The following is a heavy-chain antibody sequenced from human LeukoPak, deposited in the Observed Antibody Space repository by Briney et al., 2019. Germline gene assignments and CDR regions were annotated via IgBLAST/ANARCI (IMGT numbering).Heavy chain of an antibody. V-gene: IGHV3-49*04. Sequence: GGSLRLSCAASGFTFSSYAMSWVRQAPGKGLEWVGFIRSKAYGGTTEYAASVKGRFTISRDDSKSIAYLQMNSLKTEDTAVYCCTRDPQVVPAAMQYYYYYGMDVWGQGTTVTVSS. CDR3: TRDPQVVPAAMQYYYYYGMDV. J-gene: IGHJ6*02. D-gene: IGHD2-2*01. CDR2: IRSKAYGGTT. CDR1: GFTFSSYA.